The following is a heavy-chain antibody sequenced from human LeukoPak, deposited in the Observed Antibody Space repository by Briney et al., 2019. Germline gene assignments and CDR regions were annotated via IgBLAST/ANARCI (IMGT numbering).Heavy chain of an antibody. CDR2: IYYSGST. Sequence: PSETLSLTCTVSGGSISSYYWSWIRQPPGKGLEWIGYIYYSGSTNYNPSLKSRVTISVDTSKNQFSLKLSSVTAADTAVYYCASYRTGTTSQRVFDYWGQGTLVTVSS. D-gene: IGHD1-1*01. J-gene: IGHJ4*02. CDR3: ASYRTGTTSQRVFDY. V-gene: IGHV4-59*01. CDR1: GGSISSYY.